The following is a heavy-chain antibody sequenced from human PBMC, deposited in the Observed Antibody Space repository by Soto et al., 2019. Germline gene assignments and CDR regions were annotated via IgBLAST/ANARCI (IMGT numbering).Heavy chain of an antibody. CDR1: GFSLTASGDG. CDR2: VYWNDDW. J-gene: IGHJ4*02. CDR3: AHGYCTTSSCYGFDY. Sequence: ITLKESGPTLVKPTQTLTLTCTFSGFSLTASGDGVGWIRQPPGKALEWLALVYWNDDWRHSPSLQSRLTITKDPSRHQVVLTMTIMDAEDTATYYCAHGYCTTSSCYGFDYWGQGTLGTVSS. D-gene: IGHD2-2*01. V-gene: IGHV2-5*01.